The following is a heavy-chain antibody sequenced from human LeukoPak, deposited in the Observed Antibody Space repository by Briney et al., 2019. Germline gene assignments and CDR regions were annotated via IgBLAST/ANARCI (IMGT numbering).Heavy chain of an antibody. CDR2: ISGSGGST. CDR1: GFTSSSYG. J-gene: IGHJ5*02. CDR3: AKGMSLPHSYTNWFDP. V-gene: IGHV3-23*01. Sequence: PGGSLRLSCAASGFTSSSYGMSWVRQAPGKGLEWVSAISGSGGSTYYADSVKGRFTISRDNSKNTLYLQMNSLRAEDTAVYYCAKGMSLPHSYTNWFDPWGQGTLVTVSS. D-gene: IGHD2-21*01.